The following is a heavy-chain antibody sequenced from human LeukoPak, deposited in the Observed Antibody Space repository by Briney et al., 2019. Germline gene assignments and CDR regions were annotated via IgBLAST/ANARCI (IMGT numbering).Heavy chain of an antibody. CDR3: ARGTDYGDYNWFDP. Sequence: PSETLSLTCAVYGGSFSGYYWSWIRQPPGKGLEWIGEINHSGSTNYNPSLKSRVTISVDTSKNQFSLKLSSVTAADTAVYYCARGTDYGDYNWFDPWGQGTLVTVSS. V-gene: IGHV4-34*01. J-gene: IGHJ5*02. D-gene: IGHD4-17*01. CDR2: INHSGST. CDR1: GGSFSGYY.